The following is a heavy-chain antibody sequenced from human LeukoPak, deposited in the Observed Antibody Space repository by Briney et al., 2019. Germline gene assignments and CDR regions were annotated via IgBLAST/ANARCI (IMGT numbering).Heavy chain of an antibody. Sequence: GGSLRLSCAASGFTFSSYSMNWVRQAPGKGLEWVSSISSSSSYIYYADSVKGRFTISRDNAKNSLYLQMNSLRAEDTAMYYCARDRLRGYCSGGSCYPLDYWGQGTLVTVSS. CDR3: ARDRLRGYCSGGSCYPLDY. D-gene: IGHD2-15*01. CDR1: GFTFSSYS. CDR2: ISSSSSYI. V-gene: IGHV3-21*01. J-gene: IGHJ4*02.